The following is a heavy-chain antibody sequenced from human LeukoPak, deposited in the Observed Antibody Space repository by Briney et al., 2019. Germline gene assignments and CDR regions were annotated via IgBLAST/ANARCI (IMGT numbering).Heavy chain of an antibody. Sequence: PRRSLRLSCAASGFTFSSYAMHWVRQVPGKGLEWVAVISYDGSNKYYADSVKGRFTISRDNSKNTLYLQMNSLRAEDTAVYYCARDGKHIAAAGPSYYYYMDVWGKGTTVTVSS. J-gene: IGHJ6*03. V-gene: IGHV3-30*04. CDR1: GFTFSSYA. D-gene: IGHD6-13*01. CDR3: ARDGKHIAAAGPSYYYYMDV. CDR2: ISYDGSNK.